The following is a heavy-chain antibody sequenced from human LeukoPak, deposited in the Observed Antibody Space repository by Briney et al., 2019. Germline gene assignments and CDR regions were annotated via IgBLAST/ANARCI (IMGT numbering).Heavy chain of an antibody. Sequence: PSETLSLTCAVYGGSFSGYYWSWIRQPPGKGLEWIGEINHSGSTNYNPSLKSRVTISVDTSKNQFSLKLSSVTAADTAVYYCARGPYSSSWYYRWYFQHWGQGTLVTVSS. CDR2: INHSGST. D-gene: IGHD6-13*01. CDR3: ARGPYSSSWYYRWYFQH. CDR1: GGSFSGYY. V-gene: IGHV4-34*01. J-gene: IGHJ1*01.